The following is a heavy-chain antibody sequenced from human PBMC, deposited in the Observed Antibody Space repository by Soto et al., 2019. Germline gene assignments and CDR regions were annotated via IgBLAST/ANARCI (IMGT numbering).Heavy chain of an antibody. D-gene: IGHD6-13*01. CDR3: ARDPRTMIAAAGTPGMDV. CDR2: IIPIFGTA. CDR1: GGTFSSYA. Sequence: ASVKVSCKASGGTFSSYAISWVRQAPGQGLEWMGGIIPIFGTANYAQKFQGRVTITADESTSTAYMELGSLRSEDTAVYYCARDPRTMIAAAGTPGMDVWGQGTTVTVSS. V-gene: IGHV1-69*13. J-gene: IGHJ6*02.